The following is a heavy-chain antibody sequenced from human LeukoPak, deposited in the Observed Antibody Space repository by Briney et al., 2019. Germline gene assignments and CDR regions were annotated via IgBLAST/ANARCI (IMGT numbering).Heavy chain of an antibody. Sequence: GRSLRLSCAASGFRFSSYAMHWIRQAPGKGLEWVSYISSSGSTIYYADSVKGRFTISRDNAKNSLYLQMNSLRAEDTAVYYCAGRYSYGYGLSIDIWGQGTMVTVSS. CDR3: AGRYSYGYGLSIDI. V-gene: IGHV3-48*03. D-gene: IGHD5-18*01. J-gene: IGHJ3*02. CDR2: ISSSGSTI. CDR1: GFRFSSYA.